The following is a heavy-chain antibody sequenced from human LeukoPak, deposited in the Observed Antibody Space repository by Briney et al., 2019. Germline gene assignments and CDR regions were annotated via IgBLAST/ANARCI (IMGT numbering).Heavy chain of an antibody. J-gene: IGHJ6*03. CDR1: GFSLSTSGMC. CDR2: IDWDDDK. Sequence: SGPALVKPTQTLTLTCTFSGFSLSTSGMCVSWIRQPPGKALEWLARIDWDDDKYYSTSLKTRLTISKDTSKNQVVLTMTNMDPVDTATYYCARIAVVNYYYYMDVWGKGTAVTVSS. V-gene: IGHV2-70*11. D-gene: IGHD3-22*01. CDR3: ARIAVVNYYYYMDV.